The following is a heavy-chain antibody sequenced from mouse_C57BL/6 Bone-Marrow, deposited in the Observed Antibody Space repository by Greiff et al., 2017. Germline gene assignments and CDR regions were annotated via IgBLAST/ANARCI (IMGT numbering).Heavy chain of an antibody. CDR3: AMEWLLLYFDY. V-gene: IGHV1-74*01. Sequence: QVQLQQPGAELVKPGASVKVSCKASGYTFTSYWMHWVKQRPGQGLEWIGRIHPSDSDTNYNQKFKGKATFTVDKYSSTAYMQLSSLTSEDSAVYYCAMEWLLLYFDYWGQGTTLPVSS. J-gene: IGHJ2*01. CDR1: GYTFTSYW. D-gene: IGHD2-3*01. CDR2: IHPSDSDT.